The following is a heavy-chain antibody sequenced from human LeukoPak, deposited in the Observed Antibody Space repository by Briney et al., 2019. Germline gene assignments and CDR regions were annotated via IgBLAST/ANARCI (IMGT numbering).Heavy chain of an antibody. V-gene: IGHV4-59*11. Sequence: SETLSLTCTVSGGSISSHYWSWIRQPPGKGLEWIGYIYYSGSTNYNPSLRSRVTISVDTSKNQFSLKLSSVAAADTAVYYCASGPELNFSIGYYPPWGQGPLVPVSS. CDR1: GGSISSHY. CDR2: IYYSGST. J-gene: IGHJ4*02. D-gene: IGHD3-3*01. CDR3: ASGPELNFSIGYYPP.